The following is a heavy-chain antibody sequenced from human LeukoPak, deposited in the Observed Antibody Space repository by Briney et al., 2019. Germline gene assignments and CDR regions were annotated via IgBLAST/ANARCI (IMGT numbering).Heavy chain of an antibody. CDR1: GYSFTSCW. V-gene: IGHV5-51*01. D-gene: IGHD2-15*01. CDR2: IYPGDSDT. Sequence: GESLKISCKVSGYSFTSCWIGWVRQMPGKGLEWMGIIYPGDSDTRYSPSFQGQVTISADKSISTAYLQWSSLKASDTAMYYCARSVVVVAANFDYWGQGTLVTVSS. J-gene: IGHJ4*02. CDR3: ARSVVVVAANFDY.